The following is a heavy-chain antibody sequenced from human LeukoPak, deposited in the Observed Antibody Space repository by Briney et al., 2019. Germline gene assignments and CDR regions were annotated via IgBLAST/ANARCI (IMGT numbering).Heavy chain of an antibody. Sequence: PSETLSLTCSVSGDSIITPSYYWGWIRQSPGKGLEWLASIYSTGNTYFNPSFKSRVTISVDTSKNQFSLNMHSVTAADTAVYYCARHQLGRRKPFDYWGQGSLVTVSS. CDR2: IYSTGNT. J-gene: IGHJ4*02. D-gene: IGHD1-1*01. CDR3: ARHQLGRRKPFDY. CDR1: GDSIITPSYY. V-gene: IGHV4-39*01.